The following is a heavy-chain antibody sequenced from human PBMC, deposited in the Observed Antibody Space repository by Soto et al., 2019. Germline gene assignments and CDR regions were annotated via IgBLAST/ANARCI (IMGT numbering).Heavy chain of an antibody. J-gene: IGHJ4*02. CDR2: TYYRSKWYS. CDR3: ARTQSVFDY. CDR1: GDSVSSNSGA. V-gene: IGHV6-1*01. Sequence: SQTLSLTCVISGDSVSSNSGAWNWIRQSPSRGLEWLGRTYYRSKWYSEYAVSVKGRITINPDTSKNQFSLQLNSVTPEDSAVYYCARTQSVFDYWGQGTQVTVSS.